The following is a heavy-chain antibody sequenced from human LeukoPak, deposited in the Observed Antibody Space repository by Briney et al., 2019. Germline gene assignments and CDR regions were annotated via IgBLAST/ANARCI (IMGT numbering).Heavy chain of an antibody. CDR1: GYTFTGYY. V-gene: IGHV1-2*02. D-gene: IGHD2-15*01. Sequence: GASVKVSCKASGYTFTGYYMHWVRQAPGQGLEWMGWINPNSGGTNYAQKFQGRVTMTRDTSISTAYMELSRLRSDDTAVYYCARGYCSGGSCLGFYYYYYMDVWGKGTTVTVSS. CDR3: ARGYCSGGSCLGFYYYYYMDV. CDR2: INPNSGGT. J-gene: IGHJ6*03.